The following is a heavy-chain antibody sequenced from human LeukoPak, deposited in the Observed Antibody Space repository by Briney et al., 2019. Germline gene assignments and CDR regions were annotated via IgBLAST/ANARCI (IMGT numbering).Heavy chain of an antibody. CDR2: IYHGGTT. Sequence: PSETLSLTCSVYTGSISTYYWSWIRQSPGKGLEWIGYIYHGGTTSYNPSLKRRVTISVDSPKNQFFLSLTSLTAADTALYYCARHGGSLDYFDSWGPGSLVIVSS. J-gene: IGHJ4*02. CDR1: TGSISTYY. V-gene: IGHV4-59*08. CDR3: ARHGGSLDYFDS. D-gene: IGHD2-15*01.